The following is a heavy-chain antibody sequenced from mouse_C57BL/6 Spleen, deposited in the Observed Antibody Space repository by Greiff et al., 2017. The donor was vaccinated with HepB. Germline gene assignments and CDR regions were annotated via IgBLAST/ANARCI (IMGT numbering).Heavy chain of an antibody. D-gene: IGHD2-4*01. CDR1: GYTFTDYE. CDR3: TKKGPYYDYDGYFDY. J-gene: IGHJ2*01. CDR2: IDPETGGT. V-gene: IGHV1-15*01. Sequence: VQLQESGAELVRPGASVTLSCKASGYTFTDYEMHWVKQTPVHGLEWIGAIDPETGGTAYNQKFKGKAILTADKSSSTAYMELRSLTSEDSAVYYCTKKGPYYDYDGYFDYWGQGTTLTVSS.